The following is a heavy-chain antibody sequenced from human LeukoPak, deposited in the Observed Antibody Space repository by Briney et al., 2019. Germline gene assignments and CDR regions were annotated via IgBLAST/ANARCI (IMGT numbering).Heavy chain of an antibody. D-gene: IGHD3-16*02. V-gene: IGHV3-7*01. J-gene: IGHJ4*02. CDR1: GSTFSNYW. CDR3: ARDRYTSL. CDR2: IKEDGNEK. Sequence: GGSLRLSCVASGSTFSNYWMSWVRQAPGKGLEWVANIKEDGNEKYYVDSVKGRFTISRDNAKNSLYLQMNSLRAEDTAVYYCARDRYTSLWGQGTLVTVSS.